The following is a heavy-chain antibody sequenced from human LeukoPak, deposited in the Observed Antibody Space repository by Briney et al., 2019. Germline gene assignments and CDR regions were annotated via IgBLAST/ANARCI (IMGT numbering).Heavy chain of an antibody. J-gene: IGHJ4*02. CDR2: IIPIFGIA. D-gene: IGHD4/OR15-4a*01. Sequence: SVKVSCKASGGTFSSYAISWVRQAPGQGLEGMGRIIPIFGIANYAQKFQGRVTITADKSTSTAYMELSSLRSEDTAVYYCASGSGAAMVLRPGTYYFDYWGQGTLVTVSS. CDR1: GGTFSSYA. V-gene: IGHV1-69*04. CDR3: ASGSGAAMVLRPGTYYFDY.